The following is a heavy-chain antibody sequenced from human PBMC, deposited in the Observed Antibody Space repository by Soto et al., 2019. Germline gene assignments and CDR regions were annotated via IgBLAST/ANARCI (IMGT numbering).Heavy chain of an antibody. J-gene: IGHJ4*02. V-gene: IGHV1-2*02. CDR1: GYTFTDYY. CDR3: ARGTIIMVRGIIIKFDY. Sequence: ASVKVSCKASGYTFTDYYIHWVRQAPGQGLEWMGWINPNSGGTNYAQKFQGRVTMTRDTSISTAYMELRRLRSDDTAVYYCARGTIIMVRGIIIKFDYWGQGALVTVSS. CDR2: INPNSGGT. D-gene: IGHD3-10*01.